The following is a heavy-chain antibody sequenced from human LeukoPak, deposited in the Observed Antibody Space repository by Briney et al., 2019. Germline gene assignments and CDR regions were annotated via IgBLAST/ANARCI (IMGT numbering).Heavy chain of an antibody. CDR2: ISRLSTYT. Sequence: GGSLRLSCAASGFTFSDYYMSWIRQAPGKGLEWLSYISRLSTYTNYADSVKARFTVSRDSAKNLLFLQMNSLGAEDTGVYYCARVRSWDSSGPYYFDYWGQGTLVTVSS. V-gene: IGHV3-11*05. D-gene: IGHD3-22*01. J-gene: IGHJ4*02. CDR1: GFTFSDYY. CDR3: ARVRSWDSSGPYYFDY.